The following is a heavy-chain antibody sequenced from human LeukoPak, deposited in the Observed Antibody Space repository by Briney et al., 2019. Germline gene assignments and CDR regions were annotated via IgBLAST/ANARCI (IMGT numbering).Heavy chain of an antibody. D-gene: IGHD3-3*01. CDR2: INYSGDST. Sequence: GGSLRLSCAASEFTFSTYGMSWVRQAPGKGLEWVSGINYSGDSTYYADSVKGRFTISRDNSKNTLYLQMNSLRVEDTAVYYCAKHSWWSGYFYFLPFDYWGQGTLVTVSS. J-gene: IGHJ4*02. CDR3: AKHSWWSGYFYFLPFDY. CDR1: EFTFSTYG. V-gene: IGHV3-23*01.